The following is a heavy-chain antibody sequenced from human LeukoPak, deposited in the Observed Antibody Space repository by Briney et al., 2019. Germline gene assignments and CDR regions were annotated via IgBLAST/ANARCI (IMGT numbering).Heavy chain of an antibody. V-gene: IGHV4-34*01. CDR2: INHSGST. CDR3: ARAPRSNKRAYGY. J-gene: IGHJ4*02. D-gene: IGHD4-11*01. CDR1: GGSFSGYY. Sequence: SETLSLTCAVYGGSFSGYYWSWIRQPPGKGLEWIGEINHSGSTNYNPSLKSRVTISVDTSKNQFSLKLSSVTAADTAVYYCARAPRSNKRAYGYWGQGTLVTVSS.